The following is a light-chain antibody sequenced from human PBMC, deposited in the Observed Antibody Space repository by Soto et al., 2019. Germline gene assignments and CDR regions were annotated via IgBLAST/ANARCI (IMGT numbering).Light chain of an antibody. J-gene: IGLJ1*01. CDR1: SSDIGGYNY. Sequence: QSVLTQPASVSGSPGQSITISCAGASSDIGGYNYVSWYQQHPGKAPKVMIYEVSNRPSGVSNRFSGSKSGNTASLTISGLQAEDEADYYCSSYTSSSTIYVSGSGTKVT. CDR3: SSYTSSSTIYV. V-gene: IGLV2-14*01. CDR2: EVS.